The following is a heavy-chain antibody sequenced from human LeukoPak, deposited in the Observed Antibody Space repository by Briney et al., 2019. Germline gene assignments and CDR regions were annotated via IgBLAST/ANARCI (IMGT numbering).Heavy chain of an antibody. CDR1: GFTFSSYA. J-gene: IGHJ4*02. CDR2: ISGSGGST. D-gene: IGHD5-18*01. CDR3: AKDLTWIHQGSSPSWWYFDY. Sequence: GGSLRLSCAASGFTFSSYAMHCVRQGPGKGLEWVSTISGSGGSTYSADSVKGRFTISRDNSKNTMYLQMNSLRAEDTAVYYCAKDLTWIHQGSSPSWWYFDYWGQGTLVTISS. V-gene: IGHV3-23*01.